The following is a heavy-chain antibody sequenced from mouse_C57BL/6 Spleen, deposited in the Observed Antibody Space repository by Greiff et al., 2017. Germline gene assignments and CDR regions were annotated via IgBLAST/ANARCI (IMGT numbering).Heavy chain of an antibody. D-gene: IGHD1-1*01. CDR2: IWSGGST. V-gene: IGHV2-2*01. J-gene: IGHJ4*01. CDR3: ARNDYYGSPYYYAMDY. CDR1: GFSFTSYG. Sequence: VMLVESGPGLVQPSQSLSITCTVSGFSFTSYGVHWVRQSPGKGLEWLGVIWSGGSTDYNAAFISRLSISKDNSKSQVFFKMNSLQADDTAIYYCARNDYYGSPYYYAMDYWGQGTSVTVSS.